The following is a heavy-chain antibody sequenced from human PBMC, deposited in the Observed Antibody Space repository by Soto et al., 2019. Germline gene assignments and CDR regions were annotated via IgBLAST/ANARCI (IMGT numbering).Heavy chain of an antibody. CDR1: GGSISSYY. D-gene: IGHD3-10*01. V-gene: IGHV4-59*01. CDR2: IYYSGST. J-gene: IGHJ4*02. CDR3: ARDYYGSGSPPLGY. Sequence: QVQLQESGPGLVKPSETLSLTCTVSGGSISSYYWSWIRQPPGKGLEWIGYIYYSGSTNYNPSLKSRVTISVDTSKNQFSLKLSSVTAADTAVYYCARDYYGSGSPPLGYWGQGTRVTVSS.